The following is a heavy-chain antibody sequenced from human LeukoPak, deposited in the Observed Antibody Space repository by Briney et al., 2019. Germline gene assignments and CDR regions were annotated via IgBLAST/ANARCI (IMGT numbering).Heavy chain of an antibody. CDR3: ARIAVADYNWFDP. D-gene: IGHD6-19*01. CDR2: MNPNSGNT. Sequence: ASVKVSCKASGYTFTSYDNNWVRQATGQGLEWMGWMNPNSGNTGYAQKFQGRVTMTRNTSISTAYMELSSLRSEDTAAYYCARIAVADYNWFDPWGQGTLVTVSS. J-gene: IGHJ5*02. CDR1: GYTFTSYD. V-gene: IGHV1-8*01.